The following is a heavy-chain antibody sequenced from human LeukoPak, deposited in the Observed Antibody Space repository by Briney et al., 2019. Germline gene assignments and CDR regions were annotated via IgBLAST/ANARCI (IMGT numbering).Heavy chain of an antibody. CDR1: GGSISSYY. J-gene: IGHJ4*02. CDR2: IYHTGST. Sequence: SETLSLTCTISGGSISSYYWSWIRQPPGKGLEWIGYIYHTGSTSYNPSLKGRVTISVDTSKNQFSLKLSSVTAADTAVYYCARGLNRNDYGDYGYWGQGTLVTVSS. D-gene: IGHD4-17*01. V-gene: IGHV4-59*01. CDR3: ARGLNRNDYGDYGY.